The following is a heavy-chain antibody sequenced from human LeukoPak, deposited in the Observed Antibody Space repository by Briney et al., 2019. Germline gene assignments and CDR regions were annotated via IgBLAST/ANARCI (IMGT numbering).Heavy chain of an antibody. D-gene: IGHD7-27*01. V-gene: IGHV3-9*01. J-gene: IGHJ4*02. CDR1: GFTFDDYA. CDR3: AKDKGWGSIDY. Sequence: GGSLRLSCAASGFTFDDYAMHWVRQAPGKGLEWVSGISWNSGSIGYADSVKGRFTISRDNAKNSLYLQMNSLRAADTALYYCAKDKGWGSIDYWGQGTLVTVSS. CDR2: ISWNSGSI.